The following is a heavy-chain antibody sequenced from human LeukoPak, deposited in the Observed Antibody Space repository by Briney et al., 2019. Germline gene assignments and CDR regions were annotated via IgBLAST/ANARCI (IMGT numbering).Heavy chain of an antibody. D-gene: IGHD2-2*01. CDR2: ISSSGSPI. CDR3: ATASAPKGSDY. CDR1: GFTFSSYS. V-gene: IGHV3-48*04. Sequence: GGSLRLSCAASGFTFSSYSMNWVRQAPGKGLEWVSYISSSGSPIYYADSVKGRFTISRDNAKNSLYLQMNSLRAEDTAVYYCATASAPKGSDYWGQGTLVTVSS. J-gene: IGHJ4*02.